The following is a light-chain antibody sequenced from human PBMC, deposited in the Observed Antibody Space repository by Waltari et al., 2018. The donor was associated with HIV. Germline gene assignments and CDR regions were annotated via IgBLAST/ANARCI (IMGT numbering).Light chain of an antibody. CDR2: AAS. V-gene: IGKV1-9*01. Sequence: DIQLTQSPSFLSASVGDRVTITCRASQGISSYLAWYHQKPGKAPKLLIYAASTLQSGVPSRFSGSGSGTEFTLIISSLQPEDFATYYCQQLNSYPLTFGGGTKVEIK. J-gene: IGKJ4*01. CDR3: QQLNSYPLT. CDR1: QGISSY.